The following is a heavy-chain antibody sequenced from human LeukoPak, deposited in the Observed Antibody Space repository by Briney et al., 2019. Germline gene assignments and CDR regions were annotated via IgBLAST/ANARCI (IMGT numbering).Heavy chain of an antibody. V-gene: IGHV3-23*01. D-gene: IGHD5-18*01. CDR1: GFTFSSYA. CDR2: ISGSGGST. Sequence: PGGSLRLSCAASGFTFSSYAMSRVRQAPGKGLEWVSAISGSGGSTYYADSVKGRFTISRDNSKNTLYLQMNSLRAEDTAVYYCAKARRGYSYGSYYFDYWGQGTLVTVSS. CDR3: AKARRGYSYGSYYFDY. J-gene: IGHJ4*02.